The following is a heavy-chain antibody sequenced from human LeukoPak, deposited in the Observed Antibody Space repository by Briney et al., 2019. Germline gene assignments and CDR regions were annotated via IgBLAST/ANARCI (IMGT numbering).Heavy chain of an antibody. J-gene: IGHJ6*02. CDR2: IYSGGST. V-gene: IGHV3-66*02. CDR1: GFTVSSNY. CDR3: ARARYDSSGYYYYYYGMDV. Sequence: GGSLRLSCAPSGFTVSSNYMSWVRQAPGKGLEWLSVIYSGGSTYYADSVKGRFTISRDNSKNTLYLQMNSLRAEDTAVYGCARARYDSSGYYYYYYGMDVWGQGTTVTVSS. D-gene: IGHD3-22*01.